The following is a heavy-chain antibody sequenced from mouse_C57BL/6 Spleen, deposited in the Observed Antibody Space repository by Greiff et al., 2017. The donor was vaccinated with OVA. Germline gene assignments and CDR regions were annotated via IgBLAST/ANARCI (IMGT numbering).Heavy chain of an antibody. CDR3: ARVYDGNASWFAY. D-gene: IGHD2-3*01. J-gene: IGHJ3*01. V-gene: IGHV2-2*01. Sequence: VQLQQSGPGLVQPSQSLSITCTVSGFSLTSYGVHWVRQSPGKGLEWLGVIWSGGSTDYNAAFISRLSISKDNSKSQVFFKMNSLQADDTAIYYCARVYDGNASWFAYWGQGTLVTVSA. CDR1: GFSLTSYG. CDR2: IWSGGST.